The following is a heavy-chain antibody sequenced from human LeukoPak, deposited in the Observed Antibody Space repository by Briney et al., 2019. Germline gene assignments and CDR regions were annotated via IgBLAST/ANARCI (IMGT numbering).Heavy chain of an antibody. CDR1: GFTFSSYA. V-gene: IGHV3-23*01. Sequence: GGSLRLSCAASGFTFSSYAMSWVRQAPGKGLEWVSAISGSGGSTYYADSVKGRFTISRDNSKNTLYLQMNSLRAEDTAVYYRAKVGLVVVAAFIDYWGQGTLVTVSS. D-gene: IGHD2-15*01. CDR3: AKVGLVVVAAFIDY. CDR2: ISGSGGST. J-gene: IGHJ4*02.